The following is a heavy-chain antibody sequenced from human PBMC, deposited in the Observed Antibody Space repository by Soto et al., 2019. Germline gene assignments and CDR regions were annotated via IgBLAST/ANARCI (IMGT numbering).Heavy chain of an antibody. Sequence: SETLSLTCTVSGGSISSGDYYWSWIRQPPGKGLEWIGYIYYSGSTYYNPSLKSRVTISVDTSKNQFSLKLSSVTAADTAVYYCARTTYYDFWSGLPTYGMDVWGQGTTVTVSS. D-gene: IGHD3-3*01. V-gene: IGHV4-30-4*01. J-gene: IGHJ6*02. CDR3: ARTTYYDFWSGLPTYGMDV. CDR2: IYYSGST. CDR1: GGSISSGDYY.